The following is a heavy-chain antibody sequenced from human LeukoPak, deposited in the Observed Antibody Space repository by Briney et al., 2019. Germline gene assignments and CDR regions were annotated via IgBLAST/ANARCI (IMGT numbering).Heavy chain of an antibody. CDR3: ARDSERSSYGYGRLY. Sequence: GGSLRLSCAASGFTLSSNYMSWVREAPGKGLEWVSVIYSGGSTYYADSVKGRFTISRDNSKNTLYLQMNSMRAEDTAVYYCARDSERSSYGYGRLYWGQGTLVTVSS. J-gene: IGHJ4*02. CDR2: IYSGGST. CDR1: GFTLSSNY. D-gene: IGHD5-18*01. V-gene: IGHV3-53*05.